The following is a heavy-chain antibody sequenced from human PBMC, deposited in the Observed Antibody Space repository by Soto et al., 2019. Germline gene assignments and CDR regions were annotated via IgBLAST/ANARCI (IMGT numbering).Heavy chain of an antibody. CDR2: ISAYNGNT. Sequence: QVQLVQSGAEVKKPGASVKVSCKASGYTFTSYGISWVRQASGQGLEWMGWISAYNGNTKYAQKLQGIVTMTTDTPTSPAYLKLRSRRSDDTAVYYCARDEAYKWNDGGWFDPWGQGTLVTVSS. J-gene: IGHJ5*02. CDR1: GYTFTSYG. D-gene: IGHD1-1*01. V-gene: IGHV1-18*01. CDR3: ARDEAYKWNDGGWFDP.